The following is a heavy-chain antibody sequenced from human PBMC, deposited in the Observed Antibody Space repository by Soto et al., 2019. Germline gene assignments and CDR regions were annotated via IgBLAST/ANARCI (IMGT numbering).Heavy chain of an antibody. Sequence: SETLSLTCIVSNGSISSRSSYWGWIRQTPGKGLEWIGSIYYIGNTYYNPSLKSRVTISIDTSKNQFSLKLSSVTAADTAVYYCARVLTIFGVVSEYYYYMDVWGKGTKVTVSS. V-gene: IGHV4-39*07. D-gene: IGHD3-3*01. CDR2: IYYIGNT. CDR3: ARVLTIFGVVSEYYYYMDV. CDR1: NGSISSRSSY. J-gene: IGHJ6*03.